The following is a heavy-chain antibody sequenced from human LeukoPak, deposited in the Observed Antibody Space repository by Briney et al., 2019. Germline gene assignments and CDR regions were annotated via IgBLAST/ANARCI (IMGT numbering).Heavy chain of an antibody. CDR3: AKGGSRAVSAAGRQYYMDV. D-gene: IGHD2-2*01. Sequence: PGGSLRLSCAASGFTFSSYAMSWVRQAPGKGLEWVSGISGSGGSTNYADSVKGRFTISRDNSKNTLYLQMNSLRAEDTAVYYCAKGGSRAVSAAGRQYYMDVWGKGTTVTVSS. CDR1: GFTFSSYA. CDR2: ISGSGGST. J-gene: IGHJ6*03. V-gene: IGHV3-23*01.